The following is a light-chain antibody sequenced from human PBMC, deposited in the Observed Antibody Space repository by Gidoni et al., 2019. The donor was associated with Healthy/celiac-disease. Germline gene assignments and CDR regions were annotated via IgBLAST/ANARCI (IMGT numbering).Light chain of an antibody. CDR1: SSDVGGYNY. V-gene: IGLV2-14*01. CDR2: EVS. J-gene: IGLJ2*01. Sequence: QSALTQPASVSGYPGQSITISCTGTSSDVGGYNYVAWYQQPPGKAPKLMIYEVSNRPSGVSNRFSGPKSGNTASLNISGLQAEDEADYYCSSYTSSSTLTVFGGGTKLTVL. CDR3: SSYTSSSTLTV.